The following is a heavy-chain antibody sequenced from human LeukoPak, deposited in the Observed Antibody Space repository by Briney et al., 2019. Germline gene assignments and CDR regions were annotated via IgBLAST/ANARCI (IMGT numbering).Heavy chain of an antibody. CDR3: ARDRLLFGNWFDP. J-gene: IGHJ5*02. V-gene: IGHV1-2*06. Sequence: ASVKVSCKASGYTFTGYYMHWVRQAPGQGLEWMGRINPNSGGTNYAQKFQGRATMTRDTSISTAYMELSRLRSDDTAVYYCARDRLLFGNWFDPWGQGTLVTVSS. D-gene: IGHD2-21*02. CDR2: INPNSGGT. CDR1: GYTFTGYY.